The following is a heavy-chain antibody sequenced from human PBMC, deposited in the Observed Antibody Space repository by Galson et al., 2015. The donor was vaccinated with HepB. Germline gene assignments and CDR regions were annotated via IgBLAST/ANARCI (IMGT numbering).Heavy chain of an antibody. J-gene: IGHJ2*01. CDR3: ARVRTTRYAPWWYFDL. CDR2: IKQDGSEK. D-gene: IGHD5-12*01. V-gene: IGHV3-7*03. CDR1: GFTFSSYW. Sequence: SLRLSCAASGFTFSSYWMSWVRQAPGKGLEWVANIKQDGSEKYYVDSVKGRFTISRDNAKNSLYLQMNSLRAEDTAVYYCARVRTTRYAPWWYFDLWGRGTLVTVSS.